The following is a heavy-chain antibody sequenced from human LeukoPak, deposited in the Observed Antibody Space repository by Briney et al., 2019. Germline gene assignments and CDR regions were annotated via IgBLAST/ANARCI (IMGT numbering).Heavy chain of an antibody. CDR3: ARLLIYCSSTSCHFDY. J-gene: IGHJ4*02. CDR2: IYYSGIT. Sequence: SETLSPTCTVSGGSISSSNYYWGWIRQPPGKGLEWIGSIYYSGITYYNPSLKSRVTISVDTSNNQFSLKLSSVTAADTAMYYCARLLIYCSSTSCHFDYWGQGTLVTVSS. D-gene: IGHD2-2*01. CDR1: GGSISSSNYY. V-gene: IGHV4-39*01.